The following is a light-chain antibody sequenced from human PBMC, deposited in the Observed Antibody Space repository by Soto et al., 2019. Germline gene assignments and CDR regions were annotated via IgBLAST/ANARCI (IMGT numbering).Light chain of an antibody. CDR1: QSVSSSY. V-gene: IGKV3-20*01. CDR3: QQYGSSPTLT. CDR2: GAS. J-gene: IGKJ4*01. Sequence: EIVLTQSPGTLSLSPGERATLSCRASQSVSSSYLAWYQQKPGQAPRLLIYGASSRATGIPDRFSGSGSGTYFTLTLSRLEPEDFAVYYCQQYGSSPTLTFGGGTKVEIK.